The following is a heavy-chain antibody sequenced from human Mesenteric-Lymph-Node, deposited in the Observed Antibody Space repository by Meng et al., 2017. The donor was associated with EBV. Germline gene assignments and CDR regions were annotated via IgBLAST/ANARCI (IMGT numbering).Heavy chain of an antibody. Sequence: PVLGSGGRVVQPRRSLRLSCAASGFTFSIDGMHWVRQAPGKRLGWVGVISSDGSIKYYADSVKGQFTISRDNSKNTLYLQMNSLRPGDTAVYYSAKLPYYHDPSGYYDWGQGTLVTVSS. V-gene: IGHV3-30*18. CDR3: AKLPYYHDPSGYYD. CDR1: GFTFSIDG. J-gene: IGHJ4*02. CDR2: ISSDGSIK. D-gene: IGHD3-22*01.